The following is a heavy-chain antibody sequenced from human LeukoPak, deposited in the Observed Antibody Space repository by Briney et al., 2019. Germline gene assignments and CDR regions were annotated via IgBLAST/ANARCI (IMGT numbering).Heavy chain of an antibody. CDR1: GGTFSSYA. J-gene: IGHJ3*02. V-gene: IGHV1-69*05. Sequence: SVKVSCKASGGTFSSYAISWVRQAPGQGLEWMGGIIPIFGTANYAQKFQGRVTITTDESTSTTYMELSSLRSEDTAVYYCARGGSSTSYAFDIWGQGTMVTVSS. CDR2: IIPIFGTA. D-gene: IGHD2-2*01. CDR3: ARGGSSTSYAFDI.